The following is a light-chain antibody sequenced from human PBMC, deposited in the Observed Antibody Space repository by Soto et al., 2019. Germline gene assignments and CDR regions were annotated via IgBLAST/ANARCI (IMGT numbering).Light chain of an antibody. V-gene: IGKV1-39*01. J-gene: IGKJ1*01. CDR1: QSISSY. Sequence: DIQMTQSPSSLSASVGDRVTITCRASQSISSYLNWYQQKPGKAPNLLIYAASSLQSGVPSRFGGSGSGTDFTLTISSLQPEDFATDYCQQSYSTPRTFGQGTKVEIK. CDR3: QQSYSTPRT. CDR2: AAS.